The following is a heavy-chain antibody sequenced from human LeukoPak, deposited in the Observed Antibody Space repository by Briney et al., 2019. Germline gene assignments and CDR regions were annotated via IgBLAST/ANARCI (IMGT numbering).Heavy chain of an antibody. CDR2: ISGGSGST. Sequence: AGGSLRLSCAASGFTFSSYAMSWVRQAAEKGLEWVSTISGGSGSTYCADSVKGRFTISRDNSKNTLYLQMNSLRAEDTAVYYCARALTRYCSGGSCYLIGHWGQGTLVTVSS. CDR1: GFTFSSYA. V-gene: IGHV3-23*01. D-gene: IGHD2-15*01. CDR3: ARALTRYCSGGSCYLIGH. J-gene: IGHJ1*01.